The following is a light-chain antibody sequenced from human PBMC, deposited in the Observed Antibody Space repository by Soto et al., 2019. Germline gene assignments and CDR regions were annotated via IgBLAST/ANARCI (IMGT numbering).Light chain of an antibody. CDR2: GNS. CDR3: QSYDSSLSGVV. Sequence: QSVLTQPPSVSVAPGQRVTISCTGSSSNIGAGYDVYWYQQLPGTAPKLLIYGNSNRPSGVPDRFSGSKSGTSASLAITGLQAEDEADYYCQSYDSSLSGVVFGGGTKLTVL. J-gene: IGLJ2*01. V-gene: IGLV1-40*01. CDR1: SSNIGAGYD.